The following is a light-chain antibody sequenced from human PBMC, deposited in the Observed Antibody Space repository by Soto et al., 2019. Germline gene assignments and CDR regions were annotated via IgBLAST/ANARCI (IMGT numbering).Light chain of an antibody. CDR3: QQGHNWPLT. J-gene: IGKJ2*01. Sequence: DIVMTQSPATLSVSPGERATLSCRASQSISTELAWYQQRPGQPPRLLIYSASTRATGVPARFTGSGSGSEFTLTISGLQSDDFAVYFCQQGHNWPLTFGQGTRLEI. CDR2: SAS. CDR1: QSISTE. V-gene: IGKV3-15*01.